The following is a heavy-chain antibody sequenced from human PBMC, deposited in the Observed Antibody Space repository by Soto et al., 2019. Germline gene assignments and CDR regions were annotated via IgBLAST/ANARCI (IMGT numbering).Heavy chain of an antibody. Sequence: VSVKVSCKASGYTFTSYGISWVRQAPGQGLEWMGWISAYNGNTNYAQKLQGRVTMTTDTSTSTAYMELRSLRSDDTAVYYCARGGLTIFGVVTPFDPWGQGTLVTVSS. CDR2: ISAYNGNT. CDR1: GYTFTSYG. J-gene: IGHJ5*02. D-gene: IGHD3-3*01. V-gene: IGHV1-18*01. CDR3: ARGGLTIFGVVTPFDP.